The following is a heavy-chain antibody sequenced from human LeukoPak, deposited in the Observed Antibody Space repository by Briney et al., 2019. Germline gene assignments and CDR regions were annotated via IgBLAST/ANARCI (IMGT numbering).Heavy chain of an antibody. D-gene: IGHD1-1*01. Sequence: PGGSLRLSCAASGFTVSSSYMSWVRQAPGKGLEWVSVIYSGGSTYYADSVKGRFTISRDNSKNTLYLQMNSLRAEDTAVYYCARGGTTGTTHYYYSYMDVWGKGTTVTVSS. J-gene: IGHJ6*03. V-gene: IGHV3-53*01. CDR3: ARGGTTGTTHYYYSYMDV. CDR1: GFTVSSSY. CDR2: IYSGGST.